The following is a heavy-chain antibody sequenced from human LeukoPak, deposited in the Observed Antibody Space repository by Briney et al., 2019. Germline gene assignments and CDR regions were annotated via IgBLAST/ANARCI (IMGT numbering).Heavy chain of an antibody. CDR3: ARGRSLIVGATRPFDY. Sequence: GSLELSCAAAGFTFSSYGMHWGRQAPGKGLECVAFLRYDGSNKYYADSVKGRFTISRVNSKNTLYLQMNSLRAEDTAVYYCARGRSLIVGATRPFDYWGQGTLVTVSS. CDR1: GFTFSSYG. J-gene: IGHJ4*02. D-gene: IGHD1-26*01. V-gene: IGHV3-30*02. CDR2: LRYDGSNK.